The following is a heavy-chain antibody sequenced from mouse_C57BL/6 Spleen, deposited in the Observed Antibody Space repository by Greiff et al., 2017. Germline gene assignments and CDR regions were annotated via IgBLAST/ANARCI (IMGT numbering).Heavy chain of an antibody. CDR1: GYAFSSYW. V-gene: IGHV1-80*01. CDR2: IYPGDGDT. J-gene: IGHJ2*01. CDR3: ASLYYYGSSYYFDD. Sequence: VQLQQSGAELVKPGASVKISCKASGYAFSSYWMNWVKQRPGKGLEWIGQIYPGDGDTNYNGKFKGKATLTADKSSSTAYMQLSSLTSEDSAVYFCASLYYYGSSYYFDDRGQGTTLTVSS. D-gene: IGHD1-1*01.